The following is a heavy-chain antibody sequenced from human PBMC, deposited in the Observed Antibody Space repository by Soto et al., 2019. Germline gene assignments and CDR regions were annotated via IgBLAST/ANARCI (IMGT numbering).Heavy chain of an antibody. Sequence: GGSLRLSCAASGFTFSDYGMHWVRQAPGKGLEWVAVIWYDGSNKYFADSVKGRFTISRDNSKNTLYLQMNSLRAEDTAVYYCARDPLHYDILTGYSPNYFDFWGQGTLVTVSS. CDR3: ARDPLHYDILTGYSPNYFDF. D-gene: IGHD3-9*01. J-gene: IGHJ4*02. CDR2: IWYDGSNK. CDR1: GFTFSDYG. V-gene: IGHV3-33*01.